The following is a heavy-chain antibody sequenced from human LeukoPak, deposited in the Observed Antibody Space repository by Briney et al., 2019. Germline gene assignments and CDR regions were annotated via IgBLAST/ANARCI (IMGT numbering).Heavy chain of an antibody. Sequence: ASVKVSCKVPGYTLTELSMHWVRQAPGKGLEWMGGFDPEDGETIYAQKFQGRVTMTEDASTDTAYMELSSLRSEDTAVYYCARDSGMAVAGRTWGQGTLVTVSS. CDR2: FDPEDGET. V-gene: IGHV1-24*01. CDR3: ARDSGMAVAGRT. J-gene: IGHJ5*02. CDR1: GYTLTELS. D-gene: IGHD6-19*01.